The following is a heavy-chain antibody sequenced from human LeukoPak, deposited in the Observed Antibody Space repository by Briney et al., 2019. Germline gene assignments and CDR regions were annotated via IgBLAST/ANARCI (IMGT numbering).Heavy chain of an antibody. CDR3: ARLFGDFWSGYYFDY. CDR2: IYYSGST. Sequence: TSETLSLTCTVSGGSISSYYWSWIRQPPGKGLEWIGYIYYSGSTNYNPSLKSRVTISVDTSKNQFSLKLSSVTAADTAVYYCARLFGDFWSGYYFDYWGQGTLVTVSS. CDR1: GGSISSYY. V-gene: IGHV4-59*01. D-gene: IGHD3-3*01. J-gene: IGHJ4*02.